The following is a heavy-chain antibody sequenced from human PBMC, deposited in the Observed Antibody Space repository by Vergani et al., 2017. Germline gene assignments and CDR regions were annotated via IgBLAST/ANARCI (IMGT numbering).Heavy chain of an antibody. CDR3: AALATLTTSAFDF. V-gene: IGHV3-23*01. D-gene: IGHD4-17*01. J-gene: IGHJ3*01. Sequence: EVQLLESGGGFVQPGGSLRLSCAGSGFTFLAYAMTWVRQAPGKGLEWVSTISASGMDTYYADSVKGRFTVSRDNSKNTVYLQINRLRAEDTAVYYCAALATLTTSAFDFWGQGTMVTVSS. CDR1: GFTFLAYA. CDR2: ISASGMDT.